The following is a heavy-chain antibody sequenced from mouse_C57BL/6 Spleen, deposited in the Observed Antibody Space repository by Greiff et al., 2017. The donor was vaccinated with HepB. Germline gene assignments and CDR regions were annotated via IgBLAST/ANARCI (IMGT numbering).Heavy chain of an antibody. J-gene: IGHJ3*01. CDR2: IYPNNGGN. D-gene: IGHD1-1*01. CDR3: ARGGYYYGSSYGWLAY. V-gene: IGHV1-34*01. CDR1: GYTFTDYY. Sequence: EVQLQQSGPELVKPGASVKMSCKASGYTFTDYYMHWVKQSHGKSLEWIGYIYPNNGGNGYNQKFKGKATLTVDKSSSTAYMELRSLTSEDSAVYCCARGGYYYGSSYGWLAYWGQGTLVTVSA.